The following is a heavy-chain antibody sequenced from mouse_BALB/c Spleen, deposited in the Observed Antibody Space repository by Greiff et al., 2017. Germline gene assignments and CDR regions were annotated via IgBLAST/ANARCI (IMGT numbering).Heavy chain of an antibody. V-gene: IGHV5-9-4*01. D-gene: IGHD1-2*01. Sequence: DVKLVESGGGLVKPGGSLKLSCAASGFTFSSYAMSWVRQSPEKRLEWVAEISSGGSYTYYPDTVTGRFTISRDNAKNTLYLEMSSLRSEDTAMYYCARGGTTAAWFAYWGQGTLVTVSA. CDR3: ARGGTTAAWFAY. CDR2: ISSGGSYT. CDR1: GFTFSSYA. J-gene: IGHJ3*01.